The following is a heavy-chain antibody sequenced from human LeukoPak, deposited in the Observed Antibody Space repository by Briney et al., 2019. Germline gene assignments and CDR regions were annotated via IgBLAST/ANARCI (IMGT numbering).Heavy chain of an antibody. J-gene: IGHJ4*02. CDR3: AGARFLEWSKVDY. V-gene: IGHV1-2*02. CDR1: GYTFTGYH. CDR2: INPNSGGT. Sequence: ASVKVSCKASGYTFTGYHLHWVRQAPGQGLEWMGWINPNSGGTNYAQKFQGRVTMTRDTSISTAYMELSRLRSDDTAVYYCAGARFLEWSKVDYWGQGNLVTVSS. D-gene: IGHD3-3*01.